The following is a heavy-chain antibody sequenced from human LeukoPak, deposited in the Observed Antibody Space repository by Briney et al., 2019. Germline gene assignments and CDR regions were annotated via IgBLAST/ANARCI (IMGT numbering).Heavy chain of an antibody. J-gene: IGHJ4*02. Sequence: ASVKVSCKTSGYTFSNFGISWVRQPPGQGLEWMGWISGNNDNPNYGQKFQGRSTVTTDSSTSTAYMELRNLRSDDTAVYYCARDGTSTDDYWGQGTLVTVSS. V-gene: IGHV1-18*01. CDR1: GYTFSNFG. D-gene: IGHD2-2*01. CDR3: ARDGTSTDDY. CDR2: ISGNNDNP.